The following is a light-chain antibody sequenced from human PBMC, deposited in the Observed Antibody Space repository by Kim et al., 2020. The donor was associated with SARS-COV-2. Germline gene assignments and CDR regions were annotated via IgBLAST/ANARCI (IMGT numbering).Light chain of an antibody. Sequence: ASVGNRVTITWQARHDIKNHVNWYQQRPGKAPKLLIYDAFNLETGVPSRFSGSRSGTDFTFTISSLQPDDFAAYYCQQYDNLPLTFGGGTKVDIK. CDR3: QQYDNLPLT. J-gene: IGKJ4*01. CDR1: HDIKNH. V-gene: IGKV1-33*01. CDR2: DAF.